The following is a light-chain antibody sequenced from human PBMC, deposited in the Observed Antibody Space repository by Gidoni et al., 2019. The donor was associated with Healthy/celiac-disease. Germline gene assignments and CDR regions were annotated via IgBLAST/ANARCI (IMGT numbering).Light chain of an antibody. CDR1: QSVSSSY. CDR2: GAS. V-gene: IGKV3-20*01. CDR3: QQYGSSPLT. Sequence: EIVLTQSPGTLSLSPGERATLSCRASQSVSSSYLAWYQQQPGQAPRLLSYGASSRATGIPDRVSGSGSGTDFTLTISRLDPEDFAVYYCQQYGSSPLTFXGXTKVEIK. J-gene: IGKJ4*01.